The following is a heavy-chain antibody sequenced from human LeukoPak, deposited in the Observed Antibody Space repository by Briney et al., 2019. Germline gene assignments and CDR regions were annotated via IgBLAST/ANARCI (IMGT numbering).Heavy chain of an antibody. J-gene: IGHJ4*02. D-gene: IGHD1-7*01. CDR2: INPNSGGT. V-gene: IGHV1-2*02. Sequence: ASVKVSCKASGYTFTGYYMHWVRQAPGQGLEWMGWINPNSGGTNYAQKFQGRVTMTRDTSISTAYMELSRLRSDDTAVYYCGRDLGRETGTAYNFDYGAQEPLDNGSS. CDR3: GRDLGRETGTAYNFDY. CDR1: GYTFTGYY.